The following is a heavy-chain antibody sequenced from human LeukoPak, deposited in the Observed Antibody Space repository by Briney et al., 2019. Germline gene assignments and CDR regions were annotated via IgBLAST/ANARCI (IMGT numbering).Heavy chain of an antibody. D-gene: IGHD7-27*01. CDR3: TRGHWGLQS. Sequence: PSETLSLTCTVSGASVTDYYWSWIRQSPGKGLEWISYIHHSGNSDYNPSLRSRVTTSLDTSKNEFSLNLISVTAADTAVYYCTRGHWGLQSWSQGTLVTVSS. CDR2: IHHSGNS. J-gene: IGHJ5*02. V-gene: IGHV4-59*02. CDR1: GASVTDYY.